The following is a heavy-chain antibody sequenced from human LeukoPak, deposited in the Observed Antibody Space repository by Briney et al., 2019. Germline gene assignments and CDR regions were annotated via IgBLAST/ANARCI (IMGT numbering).Heavy chain of an antibody. Sequence: SETLSLTCTVSGGSISSSSYYWGWIRQPPGKGLEWIGSIYYSGSTYYNPSLKSRVTISVDTSKNQFSLKLSSVTAADTAVYYCARAAYCGGDCYPTNWFDPWGQGTLVTVSS. V-gene: IGHV4-39*07. CDR1: GGSISSSSYY. D-gene: IGHD2-21*01. J-gene: IGHJ5*02. CDR3: ARAAYCGGDCYPTNWFDP. CDR2: IYYSGST.